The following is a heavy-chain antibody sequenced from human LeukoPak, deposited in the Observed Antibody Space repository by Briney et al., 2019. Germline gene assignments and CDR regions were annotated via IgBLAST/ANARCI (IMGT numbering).Heavy chain of an antibody. Sequence: AGSLRLSCAASGFTFSSYCWHWVRQPPGKGLVWVSRINSDGSSTSYADSVKGRFSISRDNSKNTLYLQMNSLRAEDTAVYYCARERMGRYYFDYWGQGTLVTVSS. J-gene: IGHJ4*02. CDR3: ARERMGRYYFDY. D-gene: IGHD1-26*01. CDR2: INSDGSST. V-gene: IGHV3-74*01. CDR1: GFTFSSYC.